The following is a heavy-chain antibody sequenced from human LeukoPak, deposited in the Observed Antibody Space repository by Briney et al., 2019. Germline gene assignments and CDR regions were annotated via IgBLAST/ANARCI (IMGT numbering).Heavy chain of an antibody. Sequence: SETLSLTCSVSGMSITSRHYWGWIRQTPGKGMEWIGSTSHSDSPYYNPSLESRVTISLDTSRNLFSLKLTSVTAADTAVYFCARDFGETSLPNWFDPWGQGTLVIVSS. CDR1: GMSITSRHY. CDR3: ARDFGETSLPNWFDP. V-gene: IGHV4-38-2*02. CDR2: TSHSDSP. D-gene: IGHD3-16*01. J-gene: IGHJ5*02.